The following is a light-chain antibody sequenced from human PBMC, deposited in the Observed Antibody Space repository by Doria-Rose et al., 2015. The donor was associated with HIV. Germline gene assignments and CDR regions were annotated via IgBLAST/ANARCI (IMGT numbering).Light chain of an antibody. V-gene: IGKV3-20*01. CDR1: QSFSSTY. CDR2: DES. Sequence: LTQSPGTLSLSPGERATLSCRDSQSFSSTYLAWYQRTPDQAPSLLIYDESTRATGIPDRFSASGSGTDFTLTINRLEPEDFAPYYCHQYGTSWTFGQGTKVEI. CDR3: HQYGTSWT. J-gene: IGKJ1*01.